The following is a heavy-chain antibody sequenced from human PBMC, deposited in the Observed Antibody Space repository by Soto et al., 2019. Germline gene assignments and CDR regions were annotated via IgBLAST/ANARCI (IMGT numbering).Heavy chain of an antibody. J-gene: IGHJ4*02. CDR3: ARRELKGHTDD. CDR1: GYSISSSNW. D-gene: IGHD1-26*01. CDR2: IYYSGTT. V-gene: IGHV4-28*01. Sequence: PSETLSLTCAVSGYSISSSNWWGWIRQPPGKGLEWIGYIYYSGTTYYNPSLKSRVTMSVDTSKNQFSLKLTSVTAVDTAVYDGARRELKGHTDDRGPGTRVNVAS.